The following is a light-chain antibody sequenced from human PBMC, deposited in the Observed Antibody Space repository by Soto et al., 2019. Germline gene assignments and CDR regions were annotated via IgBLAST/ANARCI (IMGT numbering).Light chain of an antibody. V-gene: IGKV1-39*01. CDR2: EAS. CDR1: QSISNY. Sequence: DIQMAQSPSSLSASVGDRVVITCRASQSISNYLNWYQQQLGKAPKLLIYEASNVQSGVPSRFSGSGSGTEFTLTISSLQPEDFATYYCQQSYSSPRFGQGTKVEIK. J-gene: IGKJ1*01. CDR3: QQSYSSPR.